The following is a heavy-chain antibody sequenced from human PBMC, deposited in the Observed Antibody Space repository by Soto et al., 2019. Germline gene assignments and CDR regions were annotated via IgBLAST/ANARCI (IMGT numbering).Heavy chain of an antibody. D-gene: IGHD2-15*01. CDR1: GGTFSSYT. V-gene: IGHV1-69*02. Sequence: QVQLVQSGAEVKKPGSSVKVSCKASGGTFSSYTISWVRQAPGQGLEWMGRIIPILGIANYAQKFQGRVTMTADESTSTAYMELSSLRSEDTAVYYCARSEGYCSGGSCSSFDYWGQGTLVTVSS. CDR2: IIPILGIA. J-gene: IGHJ4*02. CDR3: ARSEGYCSGGSCSSFDY.